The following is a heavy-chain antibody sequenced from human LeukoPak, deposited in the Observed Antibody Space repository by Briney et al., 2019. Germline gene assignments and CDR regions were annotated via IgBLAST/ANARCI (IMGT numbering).Heavy chain of an antibody. J-gene: IGHJ3*02. V-gene: IGHV4-59*03. CDR1: XXSXXSYX. CDR2: IYYSGST. Sequence: VXXXSXXSYXWSWIRQPPXKGXXXIGYIYYSGSTNYNPSLXSRVTISVDTSKNQFSLKLISLTAADKAVYYWXXXXXXXXXXXXXXXXXXIWGQGXXVTVSS. CDR3: XXXXXXXXXXXXXXXXXXI.